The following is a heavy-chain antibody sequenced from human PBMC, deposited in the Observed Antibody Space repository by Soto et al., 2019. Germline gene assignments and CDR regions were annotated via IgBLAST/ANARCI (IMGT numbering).Heavy chain of an antibody. CDR2: ISSSGSTI. CDR1: GFNCSDYY. CDR3: AREYYGYMDV. J-gene: IGHJ6*03. D-gene: IGHD3-10*01. V-gene: IGHV3-11*01. Sequence: GGPLRDRCGASGFNCSDYYMSRISQAPGKGLEWVSYISSSGSTIYYADSVKGRFTISRDNAKNSLYLQMNSLRAEDTAVYYCAREYYGYMDVWGKGTTVTVSS.